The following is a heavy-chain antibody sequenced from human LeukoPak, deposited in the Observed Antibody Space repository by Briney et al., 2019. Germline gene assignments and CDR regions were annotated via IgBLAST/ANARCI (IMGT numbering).Heavy chain of an antibody. CDR3: ARVLLWFGPDEAFDI. D-gene: IGHD3-10*01. J-gene: IGHJ3*02. CDR2: IYTSGST. Sequence: SETLSLTCTVSGGSISSYYWSWIRQPAGKGLEWIGRIYTSGSTNYNPSLKSRVTMSVDTSKNQFSLKLSSVTAADTAVYYCARVLLWFGPDEAFDIWGQGTMVTVSS. V-gene: IGHV4-4*07. CDR1: GGSISSYY.